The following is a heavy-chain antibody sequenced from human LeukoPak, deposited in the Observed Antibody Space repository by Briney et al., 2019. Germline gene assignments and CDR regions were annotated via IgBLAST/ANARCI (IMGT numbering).Heavy chain of an antibody. J-gene: IGHJ4*02. CDR3: ARGFRSRNSSGFFDY. Sequence: SETLSLTCTVSGGSINSYYWSWIRQPPGKELEWIGYIYYSGSTNYNPSLKSRVTISVDTSKNQFSLKLSSVTAADTAVYYCARGFRSRNSSGFFDYWGQGTLVTVSS. CDR2: IYYSGST. V-gene: IGHV4-59*01. D-gene: IGHD3-22*01. CDR1: GGSINSYY.